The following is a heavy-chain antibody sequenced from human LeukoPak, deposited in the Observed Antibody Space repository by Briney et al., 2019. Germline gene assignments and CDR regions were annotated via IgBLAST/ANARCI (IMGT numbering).Heavy chain of an antibody. Sequence: GGSLRLYCVASGFTFSRFNMHWVRQAPGKGLEWVALIWYDGTDTYYADSGKGRFTISRDDSKNTVYLQMNSLRAEDTAFYYCARGFLDFDFWGHGTLVTVSS. D-gene: IGHD3-3*01. J-gene: IGHJ4*01. CDR3: ARGFLDFDF. CDR1: GFTFSRFN. V-gene: IGHV3-33*01. CDR2: IWYDGTDT.